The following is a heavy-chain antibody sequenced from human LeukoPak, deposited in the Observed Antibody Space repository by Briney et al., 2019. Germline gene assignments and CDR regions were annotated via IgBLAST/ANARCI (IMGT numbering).Heavy chain of an antibody. CDR1: GFTFSNYA. J-gene: IGHJ4*02. Sequence: GGSLRLSCAASGFTFSNYAMTWVRQAPGKGLEWVSMIYTGGSPYYADSVKGRFTISRDNSKNTLNLQMNSLRAEDTAVYYCVPLTDGSIDYWGQGTLVTVSS. D-gene: IGHD3-10*01. V-gene: IGHV3-66*01. CDR3: VPLTDGSIDY. CDR2: IYTGGSP.